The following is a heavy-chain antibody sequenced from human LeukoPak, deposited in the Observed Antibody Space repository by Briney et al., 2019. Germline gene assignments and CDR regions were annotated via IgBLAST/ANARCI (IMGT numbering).Heavy chain of an antibody. V-gene: IGHV1-69*04. CDR1: GGTFSSYA. J-gene: IGHJ4*02. Sequence: SVKVSCKASGGTFSSYAISWVRQAPGQGLEWMGRIIPILGIANYAQKFQGRVTITADKSTSTAYTELSSLRSEDTAVYYCARRSYCSSTSCYAEDLYYFDYWGQGTLVTVSS. CDR2: IIPILGIA. D-gene: IGHD2-2*01. CDR3: ARRSYCSSTSCYAEDLYYFDY.